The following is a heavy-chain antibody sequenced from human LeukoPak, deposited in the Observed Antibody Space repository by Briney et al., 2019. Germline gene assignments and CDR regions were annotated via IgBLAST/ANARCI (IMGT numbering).Heavy chain of an antibody. J-gene: IGHJ4*02. Sequence: SGPTLVHPTPPLTLTCTFSGSSLRTSGVGGGWIRQPPGKALEWLALIYWDDEKRYSPTLKSRLTITKDTAKNQVVLTMTNMYPVDTATYVCAHRRGTAMVHSCFDYWGQGTLVTVSS. CDR1: GSSLRTSGVG. CDR2: IYWDDEK. V-gene: IGHV2-5*02. D-gene: IGHD5-18*01. CDR3: AHRRGTAMVHSCFDY.